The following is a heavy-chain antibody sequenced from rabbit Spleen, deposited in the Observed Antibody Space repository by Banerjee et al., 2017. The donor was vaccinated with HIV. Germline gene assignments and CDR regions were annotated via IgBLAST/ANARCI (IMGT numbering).Heavy chain of an antibody. D-gene: IGHD6-1*01. Sequence: QEQLVESGGGLVQPGGSLKLSCKASGFDLSRYGVSWVRQVPGKGLEWIGYIDPVFGSTAYASWVNGRITISSHNAQNTLYLQLNSLTVADTATYFCASDINGYGVFELWGPGTLVTVS. J-gene: IGHJ4*01. V-gene: IGHV1S47*01. CDR2: IDPVFGST. CDR3: ASDINGYGVFEL. CDR1: GFDLSRYG.